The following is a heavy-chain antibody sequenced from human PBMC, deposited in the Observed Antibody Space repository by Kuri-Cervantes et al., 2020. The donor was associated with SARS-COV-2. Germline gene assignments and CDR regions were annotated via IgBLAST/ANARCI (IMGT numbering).Heavy chain of an antibody. CDR3: ASIGTPDGPY. D-gene: IGHD2-15*01. Sequence: GSLRLSCAASGFTFSSYSMNWVRQAPGKGLEWVSSISGSRSYMYYADSVKGRFTISRDNAKNSLYLQMNSLRAEDTAVYYCASIGTPDGPYWGQGTLVTVSS. CDR1: GFTFSSYS. CDR2: ISGSRSYM. J-gene: IGHJ4*02. V-gene: IGHV3-21*01.